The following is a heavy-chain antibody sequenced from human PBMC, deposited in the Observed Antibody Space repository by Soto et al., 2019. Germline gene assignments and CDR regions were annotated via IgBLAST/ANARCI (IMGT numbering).Heavy chain of an antibody. D-gene: IGHD2-21*01. Sequence: PGGSLRLSCAASGFTFSSYAMSWVRQAPGKGLEWVSAISGSGGSTYYADSVKGRFTISRDNSKNTLYLQMNSLRAEDTAVYYYAKDHNPYCGGDCYPYYFDYWGQGTLVTVSS. V-gene: IGHV3-23*01. J-gene: IGHJ4*02. CDR2: ISGSGGST. CDR3: AKDHNPYCGGDCYPYYFDY. CDR1: GFTFSSYA.